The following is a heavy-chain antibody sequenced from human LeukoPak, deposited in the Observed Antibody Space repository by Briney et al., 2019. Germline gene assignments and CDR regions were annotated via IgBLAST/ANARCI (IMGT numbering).Heavy chain of an antibody. CDR2: ISSTSSYI. J-gene: IGHJ4*02. Sequence: GGSLRLSCAASGFTCSTYSMSWVRQAPGKGLQWVSSISSTSSYIYYADSVKGRFTISRDNAKNSLYLQMNSLRAEDTAVYYCARYRIAVTDPFDYWGQGTLVTVSS. D-gene: IGHD6-19*01. CDR1: GFTCSTYS. V-gene: IGHV3-21*01. CDR3: ARYRIAVTDPFDY.